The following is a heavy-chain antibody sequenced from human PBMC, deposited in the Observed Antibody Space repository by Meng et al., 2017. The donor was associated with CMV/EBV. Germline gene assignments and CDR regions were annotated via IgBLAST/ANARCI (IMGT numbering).Heavy chain of an antibody. CDR2: MNGSATAK. D-gene: IGHD2/OR15-2a*01. J-gene: IGHJ4*02. V-gene: IGHV3-7*01. Sequence: GESLKISCAASGFIYSNYWMSWVRQAPGKGLEWVANMNGSATAKFYVGSVRGRFTISRDNAMNALYLQMNSLTVEDTAIYYCATSKDSPGNDWGQGTLVTVSS. CDR3: ATSKDSPGND. CDR1: GFIYSNYW.